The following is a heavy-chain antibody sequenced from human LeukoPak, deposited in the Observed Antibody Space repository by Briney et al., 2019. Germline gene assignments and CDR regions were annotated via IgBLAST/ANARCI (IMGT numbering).Heavy chain of an antibody. V-gene: IGHV3-53*01. D-gene: IGHD4/OR15-4a*01. CDR3: ARRAGAYSHPYDY. CDR1: GFIVGDNS. CDR2: IYSGTT. Sequence: GGSLRLSCTVSGFIVGDNSMSWVRQAPGKGLEWVSFIYSGTTHYSDSVKGRFTISRDNSKNTLYLQMNSLRAEDTAVYYCARRAGAYSHPYDYWGQGTLVTVSS. J-gene: IGHJ4*02.